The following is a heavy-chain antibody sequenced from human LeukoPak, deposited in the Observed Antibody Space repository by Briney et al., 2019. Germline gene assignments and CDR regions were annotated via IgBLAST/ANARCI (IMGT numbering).Heavy chain of an antibody. Sequence: PGGSLRLSCAASGFRLSEYYMSWVRQAPGKGLQWVSYISSRGSTMYYADSVKGRFTISRDNAKNSLFLQMNSLRAEDTAVCYCARAPGDSSGYHWGQGTLVTVSS. V-gene: IGHV3-11*01. D-gene: IGHD3-9*01. J-gene: IGHJ4*02. CDR2: ISSRGSTM. CDR3: ARAPGDSSGYH. CDR1: GFRLSEYY.